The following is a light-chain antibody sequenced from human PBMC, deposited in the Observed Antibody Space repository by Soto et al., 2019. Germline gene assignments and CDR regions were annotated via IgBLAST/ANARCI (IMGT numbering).Light chain of an antibody. CDR2: SNN. CDR3: AAWDDSLNGPV. J-gene: IGLJ3*02. CDR1: SSNIGRNT. Sequence: QSVLTQPPSASGTPGQRVTISCSGSSSNIGRNTVNWYQQLPGTAPKLHIYSNNQRPTGVPDRFSGSKSGTSGSLAISGLQSEDEADYYCAAWDDSLNGPVFGGGTKLTVL. V-gene: IGLV1-44*01.